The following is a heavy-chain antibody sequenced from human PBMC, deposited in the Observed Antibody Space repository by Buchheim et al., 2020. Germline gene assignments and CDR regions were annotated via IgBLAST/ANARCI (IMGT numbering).Heavy chain of an antibody. CDR1: GGSISSYY. Sequence: QVQLQESGLGLVKPSETLSLTCTVSGGSISSYYWSWIRQPPGKGLEWIGHMYYSGITNYNPSLKSRVTISVDTSKNQFSLKLSSVTAADTAVYYCAGAYSQGMDVWGQGTT. D-gene: IGHD5-12*01. J-gene: IGHJ6*02. CDR2: MYYSGIT. V-gene: IGHV4-59*01. CDR3: AGAYSQGMDV.